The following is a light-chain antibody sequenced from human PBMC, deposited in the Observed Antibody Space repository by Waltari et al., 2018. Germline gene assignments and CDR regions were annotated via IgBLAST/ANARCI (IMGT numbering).Light chain of an antibody. CDR2: EGS. CDR3: CADALRSVV. V-gene: IGLV2-23*01. Sequence: QSALTQPASVSGSPGQSITISCTGSSSDFGTYNLVSRYQQDPGKDPKVMIYEGSKRPSGISSRFSALKSGNTSSLTSAVLRAEDETDYYRCADALRSVVFGGGTKVTVL. CDR1: SSDFGTYNL. J-gene: IGLJ2*01.